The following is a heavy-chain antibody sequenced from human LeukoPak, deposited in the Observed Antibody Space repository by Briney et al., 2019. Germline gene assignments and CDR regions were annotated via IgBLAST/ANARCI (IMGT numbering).Heavy chain of an antibody. V-gene: IGHV1-2*02. D-gene: IGHD6-19*01. CDR2: INPNSGGT. CDR1: GHPFTGYY. CDR3: ARDRVIAVAGTLLSY. Sequence: ASVKLSCKASGHPFTGYYMHWVRQAPGQGLEWRGWINPNSGGTNYAQKFQGRVTMTRDTSISTAYMELSRLRSDDTAVYYCARDRVIAVAGTLLSYWGQGTLVTVSS. J-gene: IGHJ4*02.